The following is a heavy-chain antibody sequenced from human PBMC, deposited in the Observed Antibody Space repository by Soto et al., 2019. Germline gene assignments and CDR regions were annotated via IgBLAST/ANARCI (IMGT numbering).Heavy chain of an antibody. CDR3: ARGDDFDYYYGVDV. CDR2: IVPMFGTS. V-gene: IGHV1-69*06. J-gene: IGHJ6*02. CDR1: GGTFSNHA. D-gene: IGHD3-16*01. Sequence: QVQLVQSGAGVKKPGSSVKVSCKASGGTFSNHAISWVRQAPGQGLEWMGGIVPMFGTSNYAQKFQGRVTTTADKSTNTAYMELSSLTSEDTAVYYCARGDDFDYYYGVDVWGQGTTVTVSS.